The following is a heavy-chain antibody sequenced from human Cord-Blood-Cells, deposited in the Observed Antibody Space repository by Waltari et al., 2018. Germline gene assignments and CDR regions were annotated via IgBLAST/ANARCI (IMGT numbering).Heavy chain of an antibody. CDR1: GFTFSSYG. CDR2: IWYDGSNK. J-gene: IGHJ4*02. D-gene: IGHD2-2*01. Sequence: QVQLVESGGGVVQPGRSLRLSCAASGFTFSSYGMHWVRQAPGKGLEWVAVIWYDGSNKYYADSVKGLFTISRYNSKNTLYLQMNSLRAEDTAVYYCARGGYCSSTSCYEGGFDYWGQGTLVTVSS. V-gene: IGHV3-33*01. CDR3: ARGGYCSSTSCYEGGFDY.